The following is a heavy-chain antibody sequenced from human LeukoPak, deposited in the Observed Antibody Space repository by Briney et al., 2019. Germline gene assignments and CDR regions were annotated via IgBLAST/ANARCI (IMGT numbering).Heavy chain of an antibody. CDR1: GFTFSSYS. D-gene: IGHD6-19*01. Sequence: PGGSLRLSCAASGFTFSSYSMNWVRQAPGKGLEWVSSISSSSSYIYYADSVKGRFTTSRDNAKNSLYLQMNSLRAEDTAVYYCARDRSSGWFDFDYWGQGTLVTVSS. CDR3: ARDRSSGWFDFDY. V-gene: IGHV3-21*01. CDR2: ISSSSSYI. J-gene: IGHJ4*02.